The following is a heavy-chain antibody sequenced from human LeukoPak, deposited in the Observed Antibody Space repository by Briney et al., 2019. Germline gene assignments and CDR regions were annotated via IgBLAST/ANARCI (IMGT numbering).Heavy chain of an antibody. D-gene: IGHD3-9*01. CDR1: GGSISSYY. CDR2: IYYSGST. CDR3: ARVDDYYYYGMDV. V-gene: IGHV4-59*01. Sequence: SETLSLTCTVSGGSISSYYWSWIRRPPGKGLEWTGYIYYSGSTNYNPSLKSRVTISVDTSKNQFSLKLSSVTAADTAVYYCARVDDYYYYGMDVWGQGTTVTVSS. J-gene: IGHJ6*02.